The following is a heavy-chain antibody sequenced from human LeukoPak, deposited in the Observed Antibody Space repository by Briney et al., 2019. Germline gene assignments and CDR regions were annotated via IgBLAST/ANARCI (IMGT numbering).Heavy chain of an antibody. CDR1: GYTFTGYY. D-gene: IGHD2-2*01. V-gene: IGHV1-2*02. CDR3: ARDGIVVVPAAISWGYYYYYMDV. CDR2: INPNSGGT. Sequence: ASVKVSCKTSGYTFTGYYMHWVRQAPGQGLEWMGWINPNSGGTNYAQKLQGRVTMTRDTSISTAYMELSRLRSDDTAVYYCARDGIVVVPAAISWGYYYYYMDVWGKGTTVTVSS. J-gene: IGHJ6*03.